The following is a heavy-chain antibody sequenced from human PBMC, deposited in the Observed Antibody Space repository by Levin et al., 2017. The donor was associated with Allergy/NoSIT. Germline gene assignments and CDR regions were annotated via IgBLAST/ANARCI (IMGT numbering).Heavy chain of an antibody. Sequence: KPGGSLRLSCAASGFTFSSFTMNWVRQAPGKGLEWVSSISSSGSHIYSADSLKGRFTISRDNAKNSLYLQMDSLRAEDTAVYYCARDGYTGTSYKYYYYYGMDVWGQGTTVTVSS. J-gene: IGHJ6*02. CDR2: ISSSGSHI. CDR3: ARDGYTGTSYKYYYYYGMDV. D-gene: IGHD1-26*01. V-gene: IGHV3-21*01. CDR1: GFTFSSFT.